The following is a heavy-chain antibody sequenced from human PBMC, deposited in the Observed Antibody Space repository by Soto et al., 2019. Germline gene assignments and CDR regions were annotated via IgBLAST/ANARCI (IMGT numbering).Heavy chain of an antibody. J-gene: IGHJ4*02. D-gene: IGHD6-13*01. V-gene: IGHV1-3*01. CDR1: GYTFTSYA. Sequence: ASVKVSCKASGYTFTSYAMHWVRQAPGQRLEWMGWINAGNGNTKYSQKFQGRVTITRDTSASTAYMELSSLRSEDTAVYYCATSASAAGTGGPNFDYWGQGTLVTVS. CDR2: INAGNGNT. CDR3: ATSASAAGTGGPNFDY.